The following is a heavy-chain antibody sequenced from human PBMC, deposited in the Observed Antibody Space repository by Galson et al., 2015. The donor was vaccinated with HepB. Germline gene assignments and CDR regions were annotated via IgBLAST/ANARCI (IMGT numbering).Heavy chain of an antibody. V-gene: IGHV3-48*02. CDR1: GFTFSSYN. CDR2: ISSSSSTI. Sequence: SLRLSCAASGFTFSSYNMNWVRQAPGKGLEWVSYISSSSSTIYYTDSLKGRFTISRDNVKNSLYLQTNSLRDEDTAVYYCARDMSNRGVCDYWGQGTLVTVSS. J-gene: IGHJ4*02. D-gene: IGHD2/OR15-2a*01. CDR3: ARDMSNRGVCDY.